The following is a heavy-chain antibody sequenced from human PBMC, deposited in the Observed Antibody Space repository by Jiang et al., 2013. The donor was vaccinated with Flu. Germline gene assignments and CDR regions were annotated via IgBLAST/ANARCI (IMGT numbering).Heavy chain of an antibody. CDR3: ARDRRPYSGYDPLHDKGFDY. V-gene: IGHV7-4-1*02. CDR2: INTNTGNP. D-gene: IGHD5-12*01. J-gene: IGHJ4*02. CDR1: GYTFTSYA. Sequence: GYTFTSYAMNWVRQAPGQGLEWMGWINTNTGNPTYAQGFTGRFVFSLDTSVSTAYLQISSLKAEDTAVYYCARDRRPYSGYDPLHDKGFDYWGQGTLVTVSS.